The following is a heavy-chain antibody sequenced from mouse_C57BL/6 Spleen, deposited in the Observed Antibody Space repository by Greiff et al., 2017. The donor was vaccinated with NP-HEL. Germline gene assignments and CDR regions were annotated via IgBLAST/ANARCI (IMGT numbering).Heavy chain of an antibody. CDR1: GYTFTSYW. V-gene: IGHV1-55*01. J-gene: IGHJ1*03. CDR3: ARAHYTVVDWYFDV. Sequence: QVQLQQPGAELVKPGASVKMSCKASGYTFTSYWMTWVKQRPGQGLEWIGDIYPGTGSTTYNEKFKSKATLTVDKSSSTAYMQLSRLTSDDSAVYYGARAHYTVVDWYFDVWGTGTTVTVSS. D-gene: IGHD1-1*01. CDR2: IYPGTGST.